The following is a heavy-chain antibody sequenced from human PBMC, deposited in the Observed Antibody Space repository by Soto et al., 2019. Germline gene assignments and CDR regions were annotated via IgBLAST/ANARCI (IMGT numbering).Heavy chain of an antibody. CDR1: GGSISSYY. V-gene: IGHV4-59*01. CDR2: IYYSGST. Sequence: SETLSLTCTVSGGSISSYYWSWIRQPPGKGLEWIGYIYYSGSTNYNPSLKSRVTISVDTSKNQFSLKLSSVTAADTAVYYCARAHTWVGFDPWGQGTLVTVSS. D-gene: IGHD2-15*01. CDR3: ARAHTWVGFDP. J-gene: IGHJ5*02.